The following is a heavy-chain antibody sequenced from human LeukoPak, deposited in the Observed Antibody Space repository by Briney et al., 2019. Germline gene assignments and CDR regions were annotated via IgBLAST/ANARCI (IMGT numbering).Heavy chain of an antibody. CDR2: INHSGST. Sequence: PSETLSLTCAVYGGSFSGYYWSWIRQPPGKGLEWIGEINHSGSTNYNPSLKSRVTISGDTSKNQFSLKLSSVTAADTAVYYCARDNGRITMVRGVPLYNWFDPWGQGTLVTVSS. V-gene: IGHV4-34*01. D-gene: IGHD3-10*01. J-gene: IGHJ5*02. CDR1: GGSFSGYY. CDR3: ARDNGRITMVRGVPLYNWFDP.